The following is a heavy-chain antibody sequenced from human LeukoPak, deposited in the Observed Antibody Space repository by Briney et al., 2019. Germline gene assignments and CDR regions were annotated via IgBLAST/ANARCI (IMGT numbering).Heavy chain of an antibody. CDR1: GGSFSGYY. CDR3: ARAGLNGDVDY. Sequence: PSETLSLTCAVYGGSFSGYYWSWIRQPPGKGLEWIGEINHSGSTNYNPSPKSRVTISVDTSKNQFSLKLSSVTAADTAVYYCARAGLNGDVDYWGQGTLVTVSS. D-gene: IGHD4-17*01. J-gene: IGHJ4*02. V-gene: IGHV4-34*01. CDR2: INHSGST.